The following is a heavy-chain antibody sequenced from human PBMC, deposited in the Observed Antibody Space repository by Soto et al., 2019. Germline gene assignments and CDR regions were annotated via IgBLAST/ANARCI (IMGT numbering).Heavy chain of an antibody. V-gene: IGHV1-3*01. CDR1: GYTFTSYG. D-gene: IGHD5-18*01. CDR2: INAGNGNT. CDR3: ARGLNGYLHYFDY. Sequence: ASVKVSCKASGYTFTSYGMHWVRQAPGQRLEWMGWINAGNGNTKYSQKLQGRVTITRDTSASTAYMELSSLRSEDTAVYYCARGLNGYLHYFDYWGQGTPVTVSS. J-gene: IGHJ4*02.